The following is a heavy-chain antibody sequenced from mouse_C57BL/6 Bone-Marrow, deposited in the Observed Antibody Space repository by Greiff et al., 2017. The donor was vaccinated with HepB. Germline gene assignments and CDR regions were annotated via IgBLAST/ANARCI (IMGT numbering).Heavy chain of an antibody. CDR2: IHPNSGST. Sequence: QVQLQQPGAELVKPGASVKLSCKASGYTFTSYWMHWVKQRPGQGLEWIGMIHPNSGSTNYNEKFKSKATLTVDNSSSTAYMQLSSLTSEDSAVYYCTRRGIYDYALYYWGQGTTLTVSS. CDR3: TRRGIYDYALYY. V-gene: IGHV1-64*01. J-gene: IGHJ2*01. CDR1: GYTFTSYW. D-gene: IGHD2-4*01.